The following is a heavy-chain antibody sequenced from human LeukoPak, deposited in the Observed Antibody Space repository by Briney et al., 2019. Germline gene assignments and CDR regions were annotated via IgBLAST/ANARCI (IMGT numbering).Heavy chain of an antibody. V-gene: IGHV4-38-2*02. J-gene: IGHJ4*02. CDR3: ARLVAAVVVPAAIIPCTYFDY. D-gene: IGHD2-2*02. Sequence: PSETLSLTCTVSGYSISSGYYWGWIRQPPGKGLEWIGSIYHSGSTYYNPSLKSRVTISVDTSKNQFSLKLSSVTAADTAVYYCARLVAAVVVPAAIIPCTYFDYWGQGTLVTVSS. CDR2: IYHSGST. CDR1: GYSISSGYY.